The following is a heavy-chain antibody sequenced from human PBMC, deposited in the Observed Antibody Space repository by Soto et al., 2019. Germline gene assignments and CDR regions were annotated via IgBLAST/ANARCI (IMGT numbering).Heavy chain of an antibody. CDR2: ISYDGSNK. CDR3: ARVIAATPVGAIDY. V-gene: IGHV3-30*04. D-gene: IGHD1-26*01. CDR1: GFTFSSYA. J-gene: IGHJ4*02. Sequence: GGSLRLSCAASGFTFSSYAMHWVRQAPGKGLEWVAVISYDGSNKYYADSVKGRFTISRDNSKNTLYLQMNSLRAEDTALYYCARVIAATPVGAIDYWGQGTLVTVSS.